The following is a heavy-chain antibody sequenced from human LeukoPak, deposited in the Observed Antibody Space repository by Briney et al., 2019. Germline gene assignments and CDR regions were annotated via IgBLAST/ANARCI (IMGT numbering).Heavy chain of an antibody. Sequence: GGSLRLSCAASGFIFSSYWMSWVRQAPGKGLEWVAFVRYDGSDKYYADSVKGRFTISRDNSINTVYLQMNSLRTEDTAVYYCAKYGSTALFDYWGQGTLVTVSS. CDR2: VRYDGSDK. CDR3: AKYGSTALFDY. D-gene: IGHD6-6*01. V-gene: IGHV3-30*02. CDR1: GFIFSSYW. J-gene: IGHJ4*02.